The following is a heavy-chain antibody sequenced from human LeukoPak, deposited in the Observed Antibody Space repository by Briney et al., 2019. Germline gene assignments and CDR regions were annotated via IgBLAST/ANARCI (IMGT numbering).Heavy chain of an antibody. CDR2: IDWDDDK. J-gene: IGHJ4*02. CDR3: ARDTDRPSVVAANLDY. Sequence: SGPTLANPTQTLTLTRTFSGFSLSTSGMCVSWIRQPPGKALEWLARIDWDDDKYYSTSLKTRLTISKDTSKNKVVLTMTNMDPVDTATYYCARDTDRPSVVAANLDYWGQGTLVTVSS. D-gene: IGHD2-15*01. V-gene: IGHV2-70*11. CDR1: GFSLSTSGMC.